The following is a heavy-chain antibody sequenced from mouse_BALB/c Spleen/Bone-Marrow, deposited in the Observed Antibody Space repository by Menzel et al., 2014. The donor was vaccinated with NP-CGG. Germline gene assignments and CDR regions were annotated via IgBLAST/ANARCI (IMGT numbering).Heavy chain of an antibody. V-gene: IGHV5-9-3*01. CDR1: GFTFSTYA. CDR3: ARPPYDGYYGSFAY. D-gene: IGHD2-3*01. J-gene: IGHJ3*01. Sequence: EVQGVESGGGLVKPGGSLRLSCAASGFTFSTYAMSWVRQTPEKRLEWVATITSGGTYTYYPDSLKGRFTISRGNAKNTLYLQVTSLRSEDTAMYYCARPPYDGYYGSFAYWGQGTLVTVSA. CDR2: ITSGGTYT.